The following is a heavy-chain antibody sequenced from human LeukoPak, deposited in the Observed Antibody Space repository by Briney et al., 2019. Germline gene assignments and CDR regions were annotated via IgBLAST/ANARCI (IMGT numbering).Heavy chain of an antibody. Sequence: GGSLRLSCAASGFTFSSYEMNWVRQAPGKGLEWVSYISSSGSTIYYADSVKGRFTISRDNAKNSLYLQMNSLRAEDTAVYYCARTTVTTSDAFDIWGQGTMVTVSS. CDR3: ARTTVTTSDAFDI. CDR2: ISSSGSTI. J-gene: IGHJ3*02. D-gene: IGHD4-17*01. CDR1: GFTFSSYE. V-gene: IGHV3-48*03.